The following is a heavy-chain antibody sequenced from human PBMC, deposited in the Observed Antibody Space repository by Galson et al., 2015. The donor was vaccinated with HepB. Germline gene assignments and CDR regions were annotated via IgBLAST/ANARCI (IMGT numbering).Heavy chain of an antibody. D-gene: IGHD1-14*01. CDR3: ARDEPEPAVGAVAFDI. CDR1: GYTFTSYG. CDR2: ISAYNGNT. V-gene: IGHV1-18*04. J-gene: IGHJ3*02. Sequence: SVKVSCKASGYTFTSYGISWVRQAPGQGLEWMGWISAYNGNTNYAQKLQGRVTMTTDTSTSTAYMELRSLRSDDTAVYYCARDEPEPAVGAVAFDIWGQGTMVTVSS.